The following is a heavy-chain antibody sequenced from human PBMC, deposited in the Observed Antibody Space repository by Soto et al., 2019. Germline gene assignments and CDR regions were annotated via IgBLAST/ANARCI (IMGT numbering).Heavy chain of an antibody. V-gene: IGHV4-59*08. D-gene: IGHD1-26*01. CDR3: ARRYGGNLDY. J-gene: IGHJ4*02. CDR2: IYYSGGT. Sequence: QVQLQESGPGLVKPSETLSLTCTVSGGSISSYYWSWIRQPPGKGLEWIGYIYYSGGTNYNPSLKNRVTISVDSSKNPFSRKLSSVTAADTAVYYCARRYGGNLDYWGQGTLVTVSS. CDR1: GGSISSYY.